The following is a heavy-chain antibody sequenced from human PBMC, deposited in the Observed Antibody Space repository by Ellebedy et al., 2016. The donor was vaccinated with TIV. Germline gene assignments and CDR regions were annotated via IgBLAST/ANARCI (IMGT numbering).Heavy chain of an antibody. CDR1: GFTLSNYA. D-gene: IGHD2-15*01. J-gene: IGHJ3*02. V-gene: IGHV3-30*04. Sequence: GESLKISCAVSGFTLSNYAVYWVRHAPGKGLQWVTFISSDGSHINYADSVKGRFTISRDNAKNTLFLQMNSLRAEDTALYYCARVYCSGATCPAAFDIWGQGTMVTVSS. CDR3: ARVYCSGATCPAAFDI. CDR2: ISSDGSHI.